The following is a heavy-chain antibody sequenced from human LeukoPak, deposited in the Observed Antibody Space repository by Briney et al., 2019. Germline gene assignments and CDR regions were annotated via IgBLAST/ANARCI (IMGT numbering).Heavy chain of an antibody. V-gene: IGHV4-4*07. CDR3: ASSGYTHYDAFDI. J-gene: IGHJ3*02. CDR1: GGSISSYY. CDR2: IYTSRST. Sequence: PSETLSLTCTVSGGSISSYYWSWIRQPAGKGLEWIGRIYTSRSTNYNPSLKSRVTMSVDTSKNQFSLKLSSVTAADTAVYYCASSGYTHYDAFDIWGQGTMVTVSS. D-gene: IGHD3-22*01.